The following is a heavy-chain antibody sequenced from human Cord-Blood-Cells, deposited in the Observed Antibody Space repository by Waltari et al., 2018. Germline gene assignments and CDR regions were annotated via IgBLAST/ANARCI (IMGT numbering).Heavy chain of an antibody. CDR1: GFTVRRTY. V-gene: IGHV3-53*02. CDR2: IYSGGST. D-gene: IGHD7-27*01. J-gene: IGHJ3*02. CDR3: ARELGSGDDI. Sequence: EVQLVETGGGLIQPGGSLRLSGAASGFTVRRTYMSWARQAPGKGLELVSVIYSGGSTYYADSVKGRFTISRDNSKNTLYLQMNSLRAEDTAVYYCARELGSGDDIWGQGTMVTVSS.